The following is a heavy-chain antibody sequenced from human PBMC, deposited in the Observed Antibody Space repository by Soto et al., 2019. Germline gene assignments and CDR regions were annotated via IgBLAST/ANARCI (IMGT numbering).Heavy chain of an antibody. J-gene: IGHJ5*02. D-gene: IGHD3-22*01. Sequence: QVQLQQWGAGLLKPSETLSLTCAVYGGSFSGYYWSWIRQPPGKGLEWIGEIHHRGSTNYNPSLKSRVTISVDTSKIQFSLKLSSVTAADTAVYYCARGETAYYYDSRGNWFDPWGQGTLVTVSS. CDR3: ARGETAYYYDSRGNWFDP. CDR2: IHHRGST. CDR1: GGSFSGYY. V-gene: IGHV4-34*01.